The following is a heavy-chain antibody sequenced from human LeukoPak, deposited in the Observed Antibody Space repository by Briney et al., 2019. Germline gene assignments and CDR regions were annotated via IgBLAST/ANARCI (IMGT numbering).Heavy chain of an antibody. V-gene: IGHV1-2*02. Sequence: ASVKVSCKASGYTFTGKYMHWVRQAPGQGLEWMGWINPNSGGTHYAQKFQGRVTMTRDTSISTAYMELSRLRSDDTAVYYCARLYSSGWPLECMDVWGQGTTVTVSS. D-gene: IGHD6-19*01. CDR3: ARLYSSGWPLECMDV. CDR2: INPNSGGT. J-gene: IGHJ6*02. CDR1: GYTFTGKY.